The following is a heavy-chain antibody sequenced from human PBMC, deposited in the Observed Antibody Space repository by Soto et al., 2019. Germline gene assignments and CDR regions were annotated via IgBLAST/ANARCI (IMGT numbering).Heavy chain of an antibody. CDR2: IYYSGST. CDR3: ARVTTVTPFDY. D-gene: IGHD4-4*01. J-gene: IGHJ4*02. CDR1: GGSISSSSYY. Sequence: SETLSLTCTVSGGSISSSSYYWGWIRQPPGKGLEWIGSIYYSGSTYYNPSLKSRVTISVDTSKNQFSLKLSSVTAADTAVYYCARVTTVTPFDYWGQGTLVTVSS. V-gene: IGHV4-39*01.